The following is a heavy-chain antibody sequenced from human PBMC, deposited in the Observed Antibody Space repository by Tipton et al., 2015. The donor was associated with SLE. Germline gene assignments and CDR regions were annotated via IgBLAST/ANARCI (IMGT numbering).Heavy chain of an antibody. CDR3: ARDRAYAFDY. J-gene: IGHJ4*02. D-gene: IGHD5-12*01. V-gene: IGHV1-18*01. CDR2: ISGYNDNT. Sequence: QSGAEVKEPGASVKVSCKTSGYTFTNYGISWVRQAPGQGLEWMGWISGYNDNTNYAQKLQGRVTMTTDTSTSTASMELRSLRSDDTAVYYCARDRAYAFDYWGQGTLVTVSS. CDR1: GYTFTNYG.